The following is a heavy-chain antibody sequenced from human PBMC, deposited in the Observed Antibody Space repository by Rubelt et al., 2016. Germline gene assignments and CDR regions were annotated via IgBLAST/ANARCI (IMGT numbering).Heavy chain of an antibody. D-gene: IGHD4-17*01. CDR2: ISGSGGST. J-gene: IGHJ4*02. Sequence: RLSCAASGFTFSSYATSWVRQAPGKGLEWVSAISGSGGSTYYADSVKGRFTISRDNSKNTLYLQMNSLRAEDTAVYYCAKVPIRTVTSTFDYWGQGTLVTVSS. V-gene: IGHV3-23*01. CDR1: GFTFSSYA. CDR3: AKVPIRTVTSTFDY.